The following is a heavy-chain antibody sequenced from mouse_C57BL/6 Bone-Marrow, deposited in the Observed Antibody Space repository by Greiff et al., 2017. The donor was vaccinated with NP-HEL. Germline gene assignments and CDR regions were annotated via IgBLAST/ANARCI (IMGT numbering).Heavy chain of an antibody. D-gene: IGHD2-5*01. V-gene: IGHV10-1*01. Sequence: EVQRVESGGGLVQPKGSLKLSCAASGFSFNTYAMNWVRQAPGKGLEWVARIRSKSNNYATYYADSVKDRFTISRDDSESMLYLQMNNLKTEDTAMYYCVRVYSNYGYYAMDYWGQGTSVTVSS. CDR2: IRSKSNNYAT. J-gene: IGHJ4*01. CDR3: VRVYSNYGYYAMDY. CDR1: GFSFNTYA.